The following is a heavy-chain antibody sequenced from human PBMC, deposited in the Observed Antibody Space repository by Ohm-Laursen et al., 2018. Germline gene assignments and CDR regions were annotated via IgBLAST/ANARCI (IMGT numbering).Heavy chain of an antibody. CDR2: IKQDGSDK. CDR3: ARDASLTTVVTPIDY. J-gene: IGHJ4*02. Sequence: SLRLSCAASGFTFSTYWMTWVRQAPGKGPEWVANIKQDGSDKYYVDSVKGRFTISRDNAKNSLYLQMNSLRAEDTAVYYCARDASLTTVVTPIDYWGQGTLVTVSS. D-gene: IGHD4-23*01. V-gene: IGHV3-7*03. CDR1: GFTFSTYW.